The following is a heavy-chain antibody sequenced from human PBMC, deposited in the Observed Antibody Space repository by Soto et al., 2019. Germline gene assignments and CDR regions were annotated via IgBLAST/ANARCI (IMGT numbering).Heavy chain of an antibody. J-gene: IGHJ6*02. D-gene: IGHD4-4*01. CDR2: INPNSGGT. Sequence: GASVKVSCKASGYTFTGYYMHWVRQAPGQGLEWMGWINPNSGGTNYAQKFQGWVTMTRDTSISTAYMELSRLRSDDTAVYYCARVAVTTYYGMDVWGQGTTVTVSS. V-gene: IGHV1-2*04. CDR1: GYTFTGYY. CDR3: ARVAVTTYYGMDV.